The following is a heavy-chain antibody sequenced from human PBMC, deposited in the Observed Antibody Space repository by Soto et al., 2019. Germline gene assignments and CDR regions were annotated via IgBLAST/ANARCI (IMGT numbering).Heavy chain of an antibody. J-gene: IGHJ4*02. D-gene: IGHD4-17*01. CDR3: AKLGATVTTGI. CDR1: GFTFSSYG. CDR2: ISYDGSNK. V-gene: IGHV3-30*18. Sequence: QVQLVESGGGVVQPGRSLRLSCAASGFTFSSYGMHWVRQAPGKGLEWVAVISYDGSNKYYADSVKGRFTISRDNSKNTLYLQMNRLRAEDTGVYYCAKLGATVTTGIWGQGTLVTVSS.